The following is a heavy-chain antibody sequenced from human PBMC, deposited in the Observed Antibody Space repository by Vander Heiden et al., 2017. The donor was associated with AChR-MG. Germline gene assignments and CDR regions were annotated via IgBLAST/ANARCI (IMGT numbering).Heavy chain of an antibody. CDR1: GFTFSSYS. D-gene: IGHD1-26*01. Sequence: EVQLVESGGDLVKPGGSLRPSCAASGFTFSSYSMNWCRQAPGKGLEWGSSISSSSSYIYYADSVKGRFTISRDNAKNSLYLQMNSLRAEDTAVYYCARERGEVGATPHFDYWGQGTLVTVSS. CDR3: ARERGEVGATPHFDY. CDR2: ISSSSSYI. V-gene: IGHV3-21*01. J-gene: IGHJ4*02.